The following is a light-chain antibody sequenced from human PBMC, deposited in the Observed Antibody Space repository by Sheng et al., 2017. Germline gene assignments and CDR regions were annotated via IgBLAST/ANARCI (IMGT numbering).Light chain of an antibody. CDR1: QSVRTH. CDR3: QQYGRSPWT. V-gene: IGKV3-20*01. J-gene: IGKJ1*01. CDR2: GAS. Sequence: EIVMTQSPATLSVSPGDRVTLSCRASQSVRTHLAWYQQKPGQAPRLLIYGASTRATGIPDRFTGSGSGTDFTLTITRLEPEDFAVYYCQQYGRSPWTFGQGTKVEIK.